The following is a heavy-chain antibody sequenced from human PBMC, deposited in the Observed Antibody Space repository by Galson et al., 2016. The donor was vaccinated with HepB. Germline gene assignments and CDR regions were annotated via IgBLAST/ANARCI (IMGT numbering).Heavy chain of an antibody. V-gene: IGHV6-1*01. CDR2: TYYRSKWYN. Sequence: CAISGDSVSSNGAAWHWIRQSPSRGLEWLGRTYYRSKWYNDYAVSVKSRIAINPDTSKNQFSLQLNSVTPEDTAVYYCAREATVTRGAFNKWGQGTMVTVSS. D-gene: IGHD4-17*01. CDR1: GDSVSSNGAA. J-gene: IGHJ3*02. CDR3: AREATVTRGAFNK.